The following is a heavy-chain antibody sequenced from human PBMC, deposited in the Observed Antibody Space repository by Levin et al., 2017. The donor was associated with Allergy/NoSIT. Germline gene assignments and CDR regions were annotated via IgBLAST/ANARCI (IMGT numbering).Heavy chain of an antibody. CDR2: LYSSGDT. CDR3: ARLSYYGWGSYRGAYYYFDS. J-gene: IGHJ4*02. D-gene: IGHD3-10*01. CDR1: GASISSGNFY. Sequence: GSLRLSCTVSGASISSGNFYWGWIRQPPGKGLEWIGSLYSSGDTYYNPSLKSRVTMSVDTSKNQFSLNLSSVAAADTAVYYCARLSYYGWGSYRGAYYYFDSWGQGALVTVSS. V-gene: IGHV4-39*01.